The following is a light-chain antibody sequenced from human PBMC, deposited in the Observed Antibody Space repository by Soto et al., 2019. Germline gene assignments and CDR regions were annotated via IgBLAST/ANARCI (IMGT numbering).Light chain of an antibody. CDR2: AAS. CDR1: QSIATY. J-gene: IGKJ5*01. Sequence: DIQMTQSPSSLSTSVGDRVTITCRARQSIATYLNWYQHKLGKAPKLLIYAASSLQTGVPSRFSGSGSGIDFTLTISSLQPEDFATYFCQQSYTIPITFGQGTRLEIK. V-gene: IGKV1-39*01. CDR3: QQSYTIPIT.